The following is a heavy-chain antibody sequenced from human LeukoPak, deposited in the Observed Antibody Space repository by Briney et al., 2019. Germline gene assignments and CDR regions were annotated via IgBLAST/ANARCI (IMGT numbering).Heavy chain of an antibody. J-gene: IGHJ4*02. D-gene: IGHD3-3*01. V-gene: IGHV3-7*01. CDR1: GFTFNYAW. CDR2: IKPDGSEK. Sequence: GGSLRLSCAASGFTFNYAWMSWVRQAPGKGLEWVASIKPDGSEKYYVDSVKGRFTISRDNAENSLYLQVNSLRAEDTAVYYCAKLFGHATIFNSWGQGTLVTVSS. CDR3: AKLFGHATIFNS.